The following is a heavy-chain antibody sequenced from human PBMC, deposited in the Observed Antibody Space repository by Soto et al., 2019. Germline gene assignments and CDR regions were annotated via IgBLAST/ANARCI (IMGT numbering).Heavy chain of an antibody. Sequence: PSETLSLTCTVSCGSISSGDYYWSWIRQPPGKGLEWIGYIYYSGSTYYNPSLKSRVTISVDTSKNQFSLKLSSVTAADTAVYYCARVFDDFWSGSFAGMDVWGQGTTVTVSS. CDR3: ARVFDDFWSGSFAGMDV. V-gene: IGHV4-30-4*01. CDR2: IYYSGST. J-gene: IGHJ6*02. D-gene: IGHD3-3*01. CDR1: CGSISSGDYY.